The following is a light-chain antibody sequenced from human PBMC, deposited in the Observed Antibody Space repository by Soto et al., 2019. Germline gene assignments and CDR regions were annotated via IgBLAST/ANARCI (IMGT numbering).Light chain of an antibody. V-gene: IGKV3-11*01. J-gene: IGKJ4*02. CDR3: QQRSNWLT. CDR1: QSVSSY. CDR2: DAS. Sequence: EIVLTQSPATLSLYPGARATLSCRASQSVSSYLAWYQQKPGQAPRLLIYDASNRATGIPARFSGSGSGTDFTLTISSLEPESFAVYYCQQRSNWLTFGGGTKVEIK.